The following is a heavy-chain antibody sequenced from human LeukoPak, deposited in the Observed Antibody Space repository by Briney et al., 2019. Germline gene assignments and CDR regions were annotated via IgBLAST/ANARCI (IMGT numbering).Heavy chain of an antibody. D-gene: IGHD1-26*01. CDR1: GFTVSAYS. Sequence: GGTLRLSCAASGFTVSAYSMGWVRQAPGKGLEWLSLIYSGDRTYHADSVKGRFTVSRDDSENTLSLQMNSLRVEDTALYFCARVVGASHHTVDYWGQGALVTVSS. J-gene: IGHJ4*02. V-gene: IGHV3-53*01. CDR3: ARVVGASHHTVDY. CDR2: IYSGDRT.